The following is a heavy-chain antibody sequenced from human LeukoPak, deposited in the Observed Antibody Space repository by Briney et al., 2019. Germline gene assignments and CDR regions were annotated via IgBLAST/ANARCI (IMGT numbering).Heavy chain of an antibody. V-gene: IGHV4-38-2*02. CDR3: ARDLTGMITFGGVAFDY. J-gene: IGHJ4*02. CDR1: GYSISSGYY. CDR2: IYHSGST. D-gene: IGHD3-16*01. Sequence: SETLSLTCTVSGYSISSGYYWGWIRQPPGKGLEWIGSIYHSGSTYYNPSLKSRVTISVDTSKNQFSLKLSSVTAADTAVYYCARDLTGMITFGGVAFDYWGQGTLVTVSS.